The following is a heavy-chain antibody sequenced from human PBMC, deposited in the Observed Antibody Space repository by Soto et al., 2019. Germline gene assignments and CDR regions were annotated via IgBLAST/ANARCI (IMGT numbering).Heavy chain of an antibody. D-gene: IGHD2-2*01. J-gene: IGHJ6*02. Sequence: SDTRSLTCPISCCSILSSSYYWGWIRQPPGEGLEWIGSIYYSGSTYYNPSLKSRVTISVDTSKNQFSLKLSSVTAADTAVYYCARRGCISTSCYADYYYYGMDVWGQGTTVT. V-gene: IGHV4-39*01. CDR3: ARRGCISTSCYADYYYYGMDV. CDR1: CCSILSSSYY. CDR2: IYYSGST.